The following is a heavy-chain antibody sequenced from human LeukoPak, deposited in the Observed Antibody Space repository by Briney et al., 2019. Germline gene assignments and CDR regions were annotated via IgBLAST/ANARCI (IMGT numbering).Heavy chain of an antibody. J-gene: IGHJ4*02. CDR2: LDYSGST. V-gene: IGHV4-59*01. CDR1: GASISSYY. CDR3: ARVVQNSGTIDY. D-gene: IGHD3-10*01. Sequence: SETLSLTCTVSGASISSYYWSWIRQPPGKGLEWIGYLDYSGSTKYNPSLKGRVTISVDTSKNQFSLRLSSVTAADTALYYCARVVQNSGTIDYWGQGTLVTVSS.